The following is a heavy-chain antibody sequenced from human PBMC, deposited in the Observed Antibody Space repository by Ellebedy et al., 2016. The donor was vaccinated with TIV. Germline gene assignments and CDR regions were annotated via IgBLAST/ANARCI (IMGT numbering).Heavy chain of an antibody. D-gene: IGHD1-26*01. Sequence: AASVKVSCKASGYTFTSYGISWVRQAPGQGLEWMGWISAYNGNTNYAQKLQGRVTMTTDTFTTTAFMELSSLRSEDTAVYYCAKEKFSGSYTPAFDDWGQGTLVTVSS. V-gene: IGHV1-18*01. CDR1: GYTFTSYG. CDR2: ISAYNGNT. CDR3: AKEKFSGSYTPAFDD. J-gene: IGHJ4*02.